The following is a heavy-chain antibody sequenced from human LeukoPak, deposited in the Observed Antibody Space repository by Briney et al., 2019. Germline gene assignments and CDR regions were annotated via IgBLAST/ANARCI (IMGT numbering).Heavy chain of an antibody. CDR2: IYHSGKS. Sequence: SETLSLTCSVSGYSISSGYYWDWIRQPPGEGLEWIASIYHSGKSYYNPSLESRVTISVDTSKNQISLKLRSVTAADTAVYYCAGAYCGGDCYSGRAFDIWGQGTMVTVSS. CDR1: GYSISSGYY. D-gene: IGHD2-21*02. J-gene: IGHJ3*02. CDR3: AGAYCGGDCYSGRAFDI. V-gene: IGHV4-38-2*02.